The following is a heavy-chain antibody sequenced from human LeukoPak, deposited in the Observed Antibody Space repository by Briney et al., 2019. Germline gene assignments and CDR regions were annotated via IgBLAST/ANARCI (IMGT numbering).Heavy chain of an antibody. J-gene: IGHJ4*02. CDR2: ITGSGGIT. D-gene: IGHD3-10*01. V-gene: IGHV3-23*01. CDR1: GFTFSRFA. Sequence: GGSLRLSCAASGFTFSRFAMNWVRQAPGKGLEWVSTITGSGGITYFADSVKGRFTISRDNSKNTLDLQMNSLRAEDTAVYYCAKDQNYASGTVGYWGQGTLVTVTS. CDR3: AKDQNYASGTVGY.